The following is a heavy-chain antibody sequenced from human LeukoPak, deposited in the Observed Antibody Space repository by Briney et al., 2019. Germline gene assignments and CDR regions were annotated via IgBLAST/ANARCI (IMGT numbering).Heavy chain of an antibody. Sequence: SETLSLTCTVSGGSVSSYYWSWLRQPPGKGLEWIGYIYYSGSTNYNPSLKSRVTISVDTSKNQFSLKLSSVTAADTAVYYCARDGINGKPFDYWGQGTLVTVSS. V-gene: IGHV4-59*02. CDR2: IYYSGST. CDR3: ARDGINGKPFDY. J-gene: IGHJ4*02. D-gene: IGHD1-26*01. CDR1: GGSVSSYY.